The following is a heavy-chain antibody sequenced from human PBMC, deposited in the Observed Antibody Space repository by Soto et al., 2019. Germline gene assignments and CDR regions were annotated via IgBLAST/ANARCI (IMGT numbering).Heavy chain of an antibody. V-gene: IGHV4-4*02. J-gene: IGHJ4*02. CDR2: IYHSGST. D-gene: IGHD2-21*02. CDR1: GGSISSSNW. Sequence: QVQLQESGPGLVKPSGTLSLTCAVSGGSISSSNWWSWVRQPPGKGLEWIGEIYHSGSTNYNPSLKSQVTISVDKSKNQFSLKLSSVTAADTAVYYCARGGDCGGDCYTLFDYWGQGTLVTVSS. CDR3: ARGGDCGGDCYTLFDY.